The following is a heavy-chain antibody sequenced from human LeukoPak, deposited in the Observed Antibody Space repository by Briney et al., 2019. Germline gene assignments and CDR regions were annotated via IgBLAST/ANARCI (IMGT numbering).Heavy chain of an antibody. Sequence: GGSLRLSHAASVYTFSIYWISCVRQAPGKGRECVANIKQDGSEKYYVDSVKGRFTNSRDNAKNSLYLQMNSLRAEDTAVYYCAREGVPAALYYYYMDVWGKGTTVTVSS. CDR2: IKQDGSEK. D-gene: IGHD2-2*01. J-gene: IGHJ6*03. CDR1: VYTFSIYW. CDR3: AREGVPAALYYYYMDV. V-gene: IGHV3-7*01.